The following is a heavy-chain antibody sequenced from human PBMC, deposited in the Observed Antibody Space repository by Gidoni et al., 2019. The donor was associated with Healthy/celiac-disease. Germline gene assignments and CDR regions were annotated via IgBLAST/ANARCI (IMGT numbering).Heavy chain of an antibody. CDR3: ARRPGDYSSSSRSSYYYYYGMDV. V-gene: IGHV3-74*01. D-gene: IGHD6-6*01. Sequence: EVQLVESGGGLVQPGGSLRLSCAASGFTFSSYWMHWVRQAPGKGLVWVSRINSDGSSTSYADSVKGRFTISRDNAKNTLYLQMNSLRAEDTAVYYCARRPGDYSSSSRSSYYYYYGMDVWGQGTTVTVSS. J-gene: IGHJ6*02. CDR2: INSDGSST. CDR1: GFTFSSYW.